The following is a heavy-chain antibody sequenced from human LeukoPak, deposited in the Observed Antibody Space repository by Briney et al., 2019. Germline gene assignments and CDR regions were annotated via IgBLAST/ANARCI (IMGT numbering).Heavy chain of an antibody. Sequence: SETLSLTCAVSGGSSSSSNWWNWVRQPPGKGLERIGEIDHSGRTNYNPSLKSRVTISVDKSKNQISLKLSSVTAADTAVYYCASKEYYYYGMDVWGQGTTVTVSS. J-gene: IGHJ6*01. CDR2: IDHSGRT. CDR1: GGSSSSSNW. V-gene: IGHV4-4*02. CDR3: ASKEYYYYGMDV.